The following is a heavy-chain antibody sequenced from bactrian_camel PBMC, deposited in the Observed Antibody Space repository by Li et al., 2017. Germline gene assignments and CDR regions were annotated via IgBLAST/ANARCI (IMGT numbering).Heavy chain of an antibody. CDR3: ARPATPAYVLSGYDY. CDR1: GYIYNTKC. V-gene: IGHV3S54*01. D-gene: IGHD1*01. Sequence: HVQLVESGGGSVQAGGSLRLSCAVSGYIYNTKCMGWFRQAPGKEREGVACIVSGGGSTYYADYVKGRFTISRDNAKNIVYLQLNSLKDEDQAMYYCARPATPAYVLSGYDYWGQGTQVTVS. CDR2: IVSGGGST. J-gene: IGHJ4*01.